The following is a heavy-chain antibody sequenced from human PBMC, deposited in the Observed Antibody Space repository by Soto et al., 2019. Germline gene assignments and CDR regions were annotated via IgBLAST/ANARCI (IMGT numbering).Heavy chain of an antibody. J-gene: IGHJ3*02. CDR3: ARDVSPGSSGLYLDAFDI. D-gene: IGHD6-25*01. CDR1: GFTLSAYW. CDR2: INRDGSKK. V-gene: IGHV3-7*05. Sequence: EVHLEESGGDLVQPGGSLRLSCAASGFTLSAYWMTWVRQAPGKGLEWVANINRDGSKKSYLDSVRGRFTISRDNVGNSLYLRMDSLRADDTALYYCARDVSPGSSGLYLDAFDIWGQGTMVTVSS.